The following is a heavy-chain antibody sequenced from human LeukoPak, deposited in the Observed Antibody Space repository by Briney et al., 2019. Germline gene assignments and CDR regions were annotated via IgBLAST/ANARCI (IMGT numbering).Heavy chain of an antibody. CDR2: ISSSSSTI. CDR3: AKDMGYSGNYRTPDY. V-gene: IGHV3-48*04. J-gene: IGHJ4*02. CDR1: GFTFSSYS. D-gene: IGHD1-26*01. Sequence: GGSLRLSCAASGFTFSSYSMNWVRQAPGKGLEWVSYISSSSSTIYYADSVKGRFTISRDNAKNSLYLQMNSLRAEDTALYYCAKDMGYSGNYRTPDYWGQGTLVTVSS.